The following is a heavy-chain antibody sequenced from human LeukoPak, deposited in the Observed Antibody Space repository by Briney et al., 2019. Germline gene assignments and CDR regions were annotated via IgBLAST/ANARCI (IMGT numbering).Heavy chain of an antibody. CDR3: ARDPPQGYDFWSGYYTRGDAFDI. Sequence: GGSLRLSCAASGFTFSSYSMNWVRQAPGKGLEWVSSISSSSSYIYYADSVKGRFTISRDNAKNSLYLQMNSLRAEDTAVYYCARDPPQGYDFWSGYYTRGDAFDIWGQGTMVTVSS. CDR1: GFTFSSYS. J-gene: IGHJ3*02. D-gene: IGHD3-3*01. CDR2: ISSSSSYI. V-gene: IGHV3-21*01.